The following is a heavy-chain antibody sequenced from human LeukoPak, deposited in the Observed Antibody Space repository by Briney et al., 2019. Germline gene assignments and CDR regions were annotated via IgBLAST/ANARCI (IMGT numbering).Heavy chain of an antibody. CDR1: GFTFDDYG. Sequence: GGSLILSCAASGFTFDDYGMSWVRQAPGKGLEWVSGINWNGGSTGYADSVKGRFTISRDNAKNSLYLQMNSLRAEDTALYYCAIAVAGARGPFDYWGQGTLVTVSS. V-gene: IGHV3-20*04. D-gene: IGHD6-19*01. CDR3: AIAVAGARGPFDY. J-gene: IGHJ4*02. CDR2: INWNGGST.